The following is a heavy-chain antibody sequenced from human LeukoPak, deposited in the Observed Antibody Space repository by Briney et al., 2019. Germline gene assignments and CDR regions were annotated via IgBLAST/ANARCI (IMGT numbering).Heavy chain of an antibody. J-gene: IGHJ4*02. CDR1: SGSISSDY. Sequence: SETLSLTCTVSSGSISSDYWSWIRQHPGKGLEWIGYIHYSGATNYSPSLNGRVTISIDTSKNQFSLNLRSVTAADTAVYYCATLRGSSSAVFDYWGQGTLVTVSS. D-gene: IGHD2-2*01. V-gene: IGHV4-59*08. CDR3: ATLRGSSSAVFDY. CDR2: IHYSGAT.